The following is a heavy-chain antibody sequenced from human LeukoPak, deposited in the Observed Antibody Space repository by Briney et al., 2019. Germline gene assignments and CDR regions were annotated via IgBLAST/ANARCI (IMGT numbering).Heavy chain of an antibody. D-gene: IGHD3-10*01. CDR2: ISSSSSYI. J-gene: IGHJ6*03. Sequence: PGGSLRLSCAASGFTVSGNYMSWVRQAPGKGLEWVSSISSSSSYIYYADSVKGRFTISRDNAKNSLYLQMNSLRAEDTAVYYCARVPRYGSGSYYKWIDYYYYMDVWGKGTTVTVSS. CDR3: ARVPRYGSGSYYKWIDYYYYMDV. CDR1: GFTVSGNY. V-gene: IGHV3-21*01.